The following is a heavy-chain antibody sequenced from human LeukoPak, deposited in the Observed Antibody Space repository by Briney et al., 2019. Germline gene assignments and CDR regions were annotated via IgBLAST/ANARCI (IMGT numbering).Heavy chain of an antibody. J-gene: IGHJ3*02. CDR1: GGSVSSYY. Sequence: SETLSLTYTVSGGSVSSYYWSWIRQPPGKGLEWIGYIYYSGSTNYNPSLKSRVTISVDTSKNQFSLKLSSVTAADTAVYYCARCILGYSSGGNRIDAFDIWGQGTMVTVSS. CDR3: ARCILGYSSGGNRIDAFDI. CDR2: IYYSGST. V-gene: IGHV4-59*02. D-gene: IGHD6-19*01.